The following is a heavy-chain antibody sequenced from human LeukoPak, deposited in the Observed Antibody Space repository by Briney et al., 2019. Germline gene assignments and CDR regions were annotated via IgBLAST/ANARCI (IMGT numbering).Heavy chain of an antibody. CDR3: VIMAGY. CDR2: INHSGGT. D-gene: IGHD3-10*01. V-gene: IGHV4-34*01. J-gene: IGHJ4*02. Sequence: PSETLSLTCAVYDGSFSGYSWNWIRQPPVKGLEWIGEINHSGGTNYNPSLKSRVTISVDTSKKQFSLKLSSVTAADTAVYYCVIMAGYWGQGTLVTVSS. CDR1: DGSFSGYS.